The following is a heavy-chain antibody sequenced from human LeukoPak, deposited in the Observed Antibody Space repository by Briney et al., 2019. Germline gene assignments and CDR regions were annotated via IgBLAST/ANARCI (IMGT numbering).Heavy chain of an antibody. CDR3: ARAHSSSWYIGYYGMDV. V-gene: IGHV1-2*02. CDR1: GYTFTGYY. CDR2: INPNSGGT. D-gene: IGHD6-13*01. Sequence: ASVKVSCKASGYTFTGYYMHWVRQAPGQGLEWMGWINPNSGGTNYAQKFQGRVTMTRDTFISTAYMELSRLRSDDTAVYYCARAHSSSWYIGYYGMDVWGQGTTVTVSS. J-gene: IGHJ6*02.